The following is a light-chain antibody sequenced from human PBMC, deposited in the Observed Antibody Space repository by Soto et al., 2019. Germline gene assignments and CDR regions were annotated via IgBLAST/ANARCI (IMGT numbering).Light chain of an antibody. CDR3: QQTDTFPRT. J-gene: IGKJ1*01. CDR1: QSISSY. CDR2: AAS. Sequence: DIQMTQSPSTLSASXGDRVTITXXASQSISSYLNWYQHKPGKAPKLLIYAASSLQTGVPSRFSGSRSGTDFALTISSLQREDFATYYCQQTDTFPRTFGQGTKVDIK. V-gene: IGKV1-39*01.